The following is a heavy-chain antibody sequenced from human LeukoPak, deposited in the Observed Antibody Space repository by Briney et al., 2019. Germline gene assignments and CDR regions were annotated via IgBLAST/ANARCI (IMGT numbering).Heavy chain of an antibody. D-gene: IGHD4-23*01. J-gene: IGHJ4*02. V-gene: IGHV4-39*01. CDR2: IYYSGST. CDR1: GGSISSSNW. Sequence: PSETLSLTCAVSGGSISSSNWWSWIRQPPGKGLEWIGSIYYSGSTYYNPSLKSRVTISVDTSKNQFSLKLSSVTAADTAVYYCARQEDYGGILDYWGQGTLVTVSS. CDR3: ARQEDYGGILDY.